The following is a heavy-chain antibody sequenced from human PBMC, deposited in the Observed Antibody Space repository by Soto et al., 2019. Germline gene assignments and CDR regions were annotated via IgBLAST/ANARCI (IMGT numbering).Heavy chain of an antibody. CDR3: ARGPGLRYFNWLYYYYGMDV. CDR2: IIPIFGTP. D-gene: IGHD3-9*01. J-gene: IGHJ6*02. V-gene: IGHV1-69*06. CDR1: GGTFSTYT. Sequence: SLKVSCKASGGTFSTYTFSWVRQAPGQGLEWMGRIIPIFGTPYYAQKFQGRVTITADKSTRTVYMELSRLRAEDTAVSDCARGPGLRYFNWLYYYYGMDVWGQGTTVTVSS.